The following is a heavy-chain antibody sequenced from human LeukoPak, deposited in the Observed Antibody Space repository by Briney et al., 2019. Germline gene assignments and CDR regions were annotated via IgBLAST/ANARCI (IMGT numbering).Heavy chain of an antibody. Sequence: IPSETLSLTCTVSGGSISSYYWSWIRQPPGKGLEWIGYIYYSGSTNYNPSLKSRVTISVDTSKNQFSLRLSSVTAADTAVYYCARSYNNAGYYYYGMDVWGQGTTVTVSS. CDR1: GGSISSYY. J-gene: IGHJ6*02. CDR3: ARSYNNAGYYYYGMDV. V-gene: IGHV4-59*08. D-gene: IGHD3-10*01. CDR2: IYYSGST.